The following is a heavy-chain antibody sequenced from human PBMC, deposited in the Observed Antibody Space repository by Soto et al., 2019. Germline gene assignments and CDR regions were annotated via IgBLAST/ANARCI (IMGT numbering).Heavy chain of an antibody. CDR3: AKASPSIAARGRYYFDY. V-gene: IGHV3-23*01. CDR1: GFTFSSYA. CDR2: ISGSGGST. J-gene: IGHJ4*02. Sequence: EVQLLESGGGLVQPGGSLRLSCAASGFTFSSYAMSWVRQAPGKGLEWVSAISGSGGSTYYADSVKGRFTISRDNSKNTLYLQMNSVRAEDTAVYYCAKASPSIAARGRYYFDYWGQGTLVTVSS. D-gene: IGHD6-6*01.